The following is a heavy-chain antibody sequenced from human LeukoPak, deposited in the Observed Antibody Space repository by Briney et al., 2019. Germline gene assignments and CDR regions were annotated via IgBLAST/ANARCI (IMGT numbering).Heavy chain of an antibody. CDR2: ISSFSGTI. D-gene: IGHD3-16*01. J-gene: IGHJ4*02. Sequence: GGSLRLSCAASGLTFSSYSMNWFRQAPGKGLDWVSYISSFSGTIYYADSVKGRFTISRDNAKKSLYLQMNSLRAEDTAVYYCARDQGGEQSYWGQGTLVTVSS. CDR3: ARDQGGEQSY. CDR1: GLTFSSYS. V-gene: IGHV3-48*01.